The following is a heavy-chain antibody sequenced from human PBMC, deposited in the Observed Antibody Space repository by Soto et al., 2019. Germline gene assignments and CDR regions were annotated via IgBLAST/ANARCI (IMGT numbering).Heavy chain of an antibody. V-gene: IGHV1-69*13. Sequence: SVKVSCKASGGTFSSYAISWVGQAPGQGLEWMGGIIPIFGTANYAQKFQGRVTITADQSTSTAYMELSSLRSEDTAVYYCARRGSCYRGADYYYYGMDVWGQGTTVT. CDR1: GGTFSSYA. CDR2: IIPIFGTA. J-gene: IGHJ6*02. D-gene: IGHD2-2*02. CDR3: ARRGSCYRGADYYYYGMDV.